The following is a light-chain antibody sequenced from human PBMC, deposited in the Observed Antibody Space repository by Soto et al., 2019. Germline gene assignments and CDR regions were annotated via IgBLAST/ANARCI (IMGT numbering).Light chain of an antibody. CDR2: DVS. Sequence: QSALTQPPSASGSPGQSVTISCTGTSSDVGGYNYVSWYQQHPGKAPKLMIYDVSERPSGVPDRFSDSTSGNTASLTVSGLQAEDEADYYCSSYAGSILGVFGGGTKLPVL. V-gene: IGLV2-8*01. CDR1: SSDVGGYNY. CDR3: SSYAGSILGV. J-gene: IGLJ2*01.